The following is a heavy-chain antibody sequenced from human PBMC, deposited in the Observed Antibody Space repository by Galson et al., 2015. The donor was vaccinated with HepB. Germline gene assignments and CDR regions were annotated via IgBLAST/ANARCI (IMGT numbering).Heavy chain of an antibody. J-gene: IGHJ6*03. CDR3: ARGRLYSGSRPYYYYYYMDV. CDR1: GGSFSGYY. V-gene: IGHV4-34*01. D-gene: IGHD5-12*01. Sequence: ETLSLTCAVYGGSFSGYYWSWIRQPPGKGLEWIGEINHSGSTNYNPSLKSRVTISVDTSKNQFSLKLSSVTAADTAVYYCARGRLYSGSRPYYYYYYMDVWGKGTTVTVSS. CDR2: INHSGST.